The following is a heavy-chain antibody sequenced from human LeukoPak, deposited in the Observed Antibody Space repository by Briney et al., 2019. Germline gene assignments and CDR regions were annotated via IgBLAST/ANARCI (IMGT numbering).Heavy chain of an antibody. Sequence: SETLSLTCTVSGGSISSLTYYWGWIRQPPGKGLEWIGSIYYSGSTYYNPSLKSRVTISVDTSKNQFSLKLSSVTAADTAVYYCARGSWTIFGPPRIYFDYWGQGTLVTVSS. J-gene: IGHJ4*02. D-gene: IGHD3-3*01. CDR3: ARGSWTIFGPPRIYFDY. CDR1: GGSISSLTYY. V-gene: IGHV4-39*01. CDR2: IYYSGST.